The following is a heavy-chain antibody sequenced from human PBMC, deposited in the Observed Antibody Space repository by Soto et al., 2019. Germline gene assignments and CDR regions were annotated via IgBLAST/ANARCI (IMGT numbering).Heavy chain of an antibody. Sequence: GGSLRLSCAASGFTFSSYAMSWVRQAPGKGLEWVSAISGSGGSTYYADSVKGRFTISRDNSKNTLYLQMNSLRAEDTAVYYCAKDIWVDTAMVPLFDYWGQGTLVTVSS. J-gene: IGHJ4*02. CDR2: ISGSGGST. CDR1: GFTFSSYA. CDR3: AKDIWVDTAMVPLFDY. V-gene: IGHV3-23*01. D-gene: IGHD5-18*01.